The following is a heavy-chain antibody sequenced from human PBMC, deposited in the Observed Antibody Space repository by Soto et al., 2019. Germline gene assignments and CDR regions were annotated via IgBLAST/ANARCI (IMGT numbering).Heavy chain of an antibody. Sequence: GSLRLSCGASGFTFSTYAMYWVRQAPCKGLEWVAVISYGGSKKYYADSVKGRFTISRDNPKNRLYLQMNSLRADDTAVYYCARDSHCGGDCSLYYFDYWGQGTLVTVSS. CDR1: GFTFSTYA. J-gene: IGHJ4*02. CDR3: ARDSHCGGDCSLYYFDY. V-gene: IGHV3-30-3*01. CDR2: ISYGGSKK. D-gene: IGHD2-21*02.